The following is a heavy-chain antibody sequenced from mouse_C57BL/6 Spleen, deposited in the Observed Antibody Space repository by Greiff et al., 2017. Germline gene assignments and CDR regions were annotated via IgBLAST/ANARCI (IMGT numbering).Heavy chain of an antibody. CDR2: ISSGSSTI. D-gene: IGHD1-1*01. J-gene: IGHJ4*01. CDR3: ARGYGSPYYAMDY. CDR1: GFTFSDYG. V-gene: IGHV5-17*01. Sequence: EVQLQESGGGLVKPGGSLKLSCAASGFTFSDYGMHWVRQAPEKGLEWVAYISSGSSTIYYADTVKGRFTISRDNAKNTLFLQMTSLRSEDTAMYYCARGYGSPYYAMDYWGQGTSVTVSS.